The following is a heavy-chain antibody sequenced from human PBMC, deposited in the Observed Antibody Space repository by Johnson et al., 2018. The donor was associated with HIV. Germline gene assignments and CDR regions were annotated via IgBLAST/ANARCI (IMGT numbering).Heavy chain of an antibody. CDR1: GFTFSSYA. V-gene: IGHV3-30-3*01. CDR3: ARVRLDSSGSVVTGRDAFDI. Sequence: QVQLVESGGGVVQPGRSLRLSCAASGFTFSSYAMHWVRQAPGKGLEWVAVISYDGSNKYCADSVKGRFTLSRDNSKNTLYLQMNSLRADETAVYYCARVRLDSSGSVVTGRDAFDIWGQGTMVTVSS. D-gene: IGHD3-22*01. CDR2: ISYDGSNK. J-gene: IGHJ3*02.